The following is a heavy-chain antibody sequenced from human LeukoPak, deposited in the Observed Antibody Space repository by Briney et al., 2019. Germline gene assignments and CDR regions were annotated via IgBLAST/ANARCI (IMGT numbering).Heavy chain of an antibody. Sequence: SETLSLTCTVSGGSISSSSYYWGWIRQPPGKGLEWIGSIYYSGSTYYNPSLKSRVTISVDTSKNQFSLKLSSVTAADTAVYYCARVPLRPEDYYYYMDVWGKGTTVTVSS. CDR3: ARVPLRPEDYYYYMDV. D-gene: IGHD1-14*01. CDR2: IYYSGST. V-gene: IGHV4-39*07. CDR1: GGSISSSSYY. J-gene: IGHJ6*03.